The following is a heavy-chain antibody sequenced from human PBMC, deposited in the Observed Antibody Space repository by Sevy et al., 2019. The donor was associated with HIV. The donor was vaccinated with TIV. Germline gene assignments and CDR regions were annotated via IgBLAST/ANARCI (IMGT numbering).Heavy chain of an antibody. V-gene: IGHV3-21*06. CDR3: ARVATTDYYDSSGYAGAWKWFDP. Sequence: GGSLRLSCAASGITFSSYTMNWVRQAPGKGLEWVASISGRRNYIYYAGSVKGRFTVSRDNDKNSLYLQMNSLRVEETAVYYCARVATTDYYDSSGYAGAWKWFDPWGQGTQVTVSS. CDR2: ISGRRNYI. D-gene: IGHD3-22*01. J-gene: IGHJ5*02. CDR1: GITFSSYT.